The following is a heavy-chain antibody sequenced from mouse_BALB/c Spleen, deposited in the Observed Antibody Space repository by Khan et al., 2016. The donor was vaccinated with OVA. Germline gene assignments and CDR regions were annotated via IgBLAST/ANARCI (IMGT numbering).Heavy chain of an antibody. CDR3: ARGLFDV. CDR1: GYTFTDYY. J-gene: IGHJ1*03. CDR2: INPNNGDT. Sequence: VRLQQSGPELVKPGASVKMSCKASGYTFTDYYMKWMKQSHGKSLEWIGDINPNNGDTFYNQKFKGKATLTVDKSSTTAYMQLNSLTSEDSAVYYCARGLFDVWGTGTTVTVSS. V-gene: IGHV1-26*01.